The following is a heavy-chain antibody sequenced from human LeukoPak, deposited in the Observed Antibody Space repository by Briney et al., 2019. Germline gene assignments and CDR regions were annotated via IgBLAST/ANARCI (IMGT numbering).Heavy chain of an antibody. J-gene: IGHJ6*02. V-gene: IGHV1-46*01. CDR3: AREKIRDGYNFPRSPNYYYYYGMDV. Sequence: GASVKVSCKASGYTFTSYYLHWVRQVPGQGLEWMGIINPSGGSTTYAQKFQGRVTIIADKSTSTAYMELSSLRSEDTAVYYCAREKIRDGYNFPRSPNYYYYYGMDVWGQGTTVTVSS. CDR1: GYTFTSYY. CDR2: INPSGGST. D-gene: IGHD5-24*01.